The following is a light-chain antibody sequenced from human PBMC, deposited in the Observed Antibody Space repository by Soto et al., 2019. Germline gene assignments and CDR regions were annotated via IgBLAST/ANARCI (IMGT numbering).Light chain of an antibody. CDR2: WAS. CDR3: HQYYSPWT. Sequence: DIVMTQSPDSLAVSLGERATINCKSSQSVLYSSNNKNYLAWYQQKPGQPPKLLIYWASTRESGVPDRFSGSGSGTDFTLTISSLQAEDVAVYYCHQYYSPWTFGHGTKVEIK. V-gene: IGKV4-1*01. J-gene: IGKJ1*01. CDR1: QSVLYSSNNKNY.